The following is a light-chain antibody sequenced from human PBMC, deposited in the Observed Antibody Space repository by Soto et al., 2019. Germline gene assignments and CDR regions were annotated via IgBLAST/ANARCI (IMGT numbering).Light chain of an antibody. CDR1: SSNLGSSFD. J-gene: IGLJ2*01. CDR2: SDT. CDR3: HSYDKSLSGHVV. V-gene: IGLV1-40*01. Sequence: QSVLTQPPSVSGAPGQRVTISCTGSSSNLGSSFDVHWYRHLPGTAPELLIYSDTYRPSGVPDRFSASKSGTSASLAITGLQAEDEADYYCHSYDKSLSGHVVFGGGTKLTVL.